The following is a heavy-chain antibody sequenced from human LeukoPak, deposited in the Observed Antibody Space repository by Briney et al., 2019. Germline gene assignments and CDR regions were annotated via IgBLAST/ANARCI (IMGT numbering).Heavy chain of an antibody. J-gene: IGHJ5*02. CDR3: ARAPKAYYYGSGSYSNWFDP. CDR2: ISYDGSNK. CDR1: GFTFSSYA. D-gene: IGHD3-10*01. V-gene: IGHV3-30-3*01. Sequence: GGSLRLSCAASGFTFSSYAMHWVRQAPGKGLEWVAVISYDGSNKYYADSVKGRFTISRDNSKNTLYPQMNSLRAEDTAVYYCARAPKAYYYGSGSYSNWFDPWGQGTLVTVSS.